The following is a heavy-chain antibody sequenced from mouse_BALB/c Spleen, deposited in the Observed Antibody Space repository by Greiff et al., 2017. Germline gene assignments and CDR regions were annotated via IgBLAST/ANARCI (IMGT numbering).Heavy chain of an antibody. V-gene: IGHV6-6*02. CDR3: TRQLGLGFAY. J-gene: IGHJ3*01. CDR2: IRLKSNNYAT. D-gene: IGHD3-1*01. CDR1: GFTFSNYW. Sequence: DVMLVESGGGLVQPGGSMKLSCVASGFTFSNYWMNWVRQSPEKGLEWVAEIRLKSNNYATHYAESVKGRFTISRDDSKSSVYLQMNNLRAEDTGIYYCTRQLGLGFAYWGQGTLATVSA.